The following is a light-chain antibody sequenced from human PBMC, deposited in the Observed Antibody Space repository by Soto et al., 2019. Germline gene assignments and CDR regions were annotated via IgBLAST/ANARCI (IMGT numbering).Light chain of an antibody. CDR2: DVT. J-gene: IGLJ1*01. Sequence: QSALTQPASVSGSPGQSITISCTGTSSDVGGYNYVSWYQHHPGKAPKLIIYDVTNRPSGVSNPFSGSKSGNTASLTISGRQPEDEADYYSSSYTTSNTRQIVVGTGTKVTVL. CDR1: SSDVGGYNY. CDR3: SSYTTSNTRQIV. V-gene: IGLV2-14*03.